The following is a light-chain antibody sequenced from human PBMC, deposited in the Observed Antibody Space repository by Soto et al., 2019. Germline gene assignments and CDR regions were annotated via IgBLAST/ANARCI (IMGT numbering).Light chain of an antibody. CDR2: DAS. CDR1: QTIGTY. CDR3: QQSYNTPLK. J-gene: IGKJ1*01. Sequence: IEVTQSPSSRAASLGGRVTITCRASQTIGTYVNWYRQKSGAAPELLIYDASTLQSGVPSRFRGGASGTDFTLTISSLQLDDFATYYCQQSYNTPLKFGQGTKVDIK. V-gene: IGKV1-39*01.